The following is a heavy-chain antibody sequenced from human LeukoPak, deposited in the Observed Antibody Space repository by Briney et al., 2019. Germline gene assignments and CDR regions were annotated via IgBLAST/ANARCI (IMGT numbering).Heavy chain of an antibody. Sequence: SETLSLTCTVSGGSISSYYWSWIRQPPGKGLEWIGYIYYSGSTNYNPSLKSRVTISVDTSKNQFSLKLSSVTAADTAVYYCARIILGYYFDYWGQGTLVTVSS. V-gene: IGHV4-59*12. CDR3: ARIILGYYFDY. D-gene: IGHD3-22*01. J-gene: IGHJ4*02. CDR2: IYYSGST. CDR1: GGSISSYY.